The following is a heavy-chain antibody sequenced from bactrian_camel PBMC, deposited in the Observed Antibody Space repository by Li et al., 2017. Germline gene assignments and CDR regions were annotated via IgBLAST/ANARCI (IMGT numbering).Heavy chain of an antibody. V-gene: IGHV3S9*01. D-gene: IGHD2*01. J-gene: IGHJ4*01. Sequence: HVQLVESGGGSVQAGGSLTLTCAASGDTYSSYYMAWFRQVPGQEREGVAVIDTDNSTQYRDSVKDRFTISKDNEKKIVYLEMNSLKPEDTAMYYCASNNQWWCALSPERYKLWGQGTQVTVS. CDR3: ASNNQWWCALSPERYKL. CDR2: IDTDNST. CDR1: GDTYSSYY.